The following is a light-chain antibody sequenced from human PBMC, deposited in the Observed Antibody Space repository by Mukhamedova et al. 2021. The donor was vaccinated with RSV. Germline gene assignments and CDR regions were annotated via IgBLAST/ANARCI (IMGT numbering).Light chain of an antibody. Sequence: SITISCTGTSSDVGGYNYVSWYQQHPGKAPKLMIYDVSNRPSGVSNRFSGSKSVNTASLTISGLQAEDEADYYCSSYTSSSTRVF. V-gene: IGLV2-14*04. CDR2: DVS. CDR1: SSDVGGYNY. J-gene: IGLJ2*01. CDR3: SSYTSSSTRV.